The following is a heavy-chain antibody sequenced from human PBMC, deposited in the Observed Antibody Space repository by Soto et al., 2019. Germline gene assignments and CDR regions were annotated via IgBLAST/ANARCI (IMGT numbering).Heavy chain of an antibody. Sequence: EVQLLESGGGLVQPGGSLRLSCAASGFTFSSYAMNWVRQAPGKGLEWVSTISFSGVNRHYADSVKGRFTISRDNSTNTLYLQMNSLRAEDTAIYYCAKVGSGSYSAHSWGQGTLVTVSS. D-gene: IGHD3-10*01. CDR3: AKVGSGSYSAHS. CDR1: GFTFSSYA. CDR2: ISFSGVNR. V-gene: IGHV3-23*01. J-gene: IGHJ4*02.